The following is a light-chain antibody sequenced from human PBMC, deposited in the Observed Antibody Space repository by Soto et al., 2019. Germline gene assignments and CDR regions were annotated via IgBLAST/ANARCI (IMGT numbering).Light chain of an antibody. Sequence: DIVMTQSPDSLAVSLGERATINCKSSQSVLYSSNNKNYLAWYQQKPGQPPKLLIYWASTRESGVHDRFSGSGSGTDFTLTISSLQAEDVAVYYCQQYYSTPQTFGQGTKLEIK. J-gene: IGKJ2*01. CDR2: WAS. CDR3: QQYYSTPQT. CDR1: QSVLYSSNNKNY. V-gene: IGKV4-1*01.